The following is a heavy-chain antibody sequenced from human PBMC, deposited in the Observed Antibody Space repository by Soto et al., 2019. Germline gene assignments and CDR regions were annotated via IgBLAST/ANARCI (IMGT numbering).Heavy chain of an antibody. V-gene: IGHV4-30-4*01. D-gene: IGHD3-22*01. CDR1: GGSISSGDYY. CDR2: IYYSGST. Sequence: QVQLQESGPGLVKPSQTLSLTCTVSGGSISSGDYYWSWIRQPPGKGLEWIGYIYYSGSTYYNPSLKSRVTISVDTSKNQFSLKLSSVTAADTAVYYCAREGWEYYDSSDYWIAFDLWGRGTLVTVSS. J-gene: IGHJ2*01. CDR3: AREGWEYYDSSDYWIAFDL.